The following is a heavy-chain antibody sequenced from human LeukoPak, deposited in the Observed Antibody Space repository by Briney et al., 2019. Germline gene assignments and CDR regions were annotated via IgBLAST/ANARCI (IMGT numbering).Heavy chain of an antibody. V-gene: IGHV3-30*01. J-gene: IGHJ4*02. CDR1: GFTFSSYA. Sequence: GGSLRLSCAASGFTFSSYAMHWVRQAPGKGLEWVAVISYDGSNKYYADSVKGRFTISRDNSKNTLYLQMNSLRAEDTAVYYCARGVYSSGWYYFDYWGQGTLVTVSP. CDR3: ARGVYSSGWYYFDY. CDR2: ISYDGSNK. D-gene: IGHD6-19*01.